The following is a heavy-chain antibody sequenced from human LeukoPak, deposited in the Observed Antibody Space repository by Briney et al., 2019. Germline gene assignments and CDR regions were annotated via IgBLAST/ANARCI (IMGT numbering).Heavy chain of an antibody. CDR1: GYTFTDYY. D-gene: IGHD3-10*01. V-gene: IGHV1-2*02. CDR2: INPNSGGT. Sequence: ASVKVSCKASGYTFTDYYLHWVRQAPGRGLEWMGWINPNSGGTKSAQRLQGRVTMTRDTSISTAYMELSSLRSEDTAVYYCARGYGSGSYVWFDPWGQGTLVTVSS. J-gene: IGHJ5*02. CDR3: ARGYGSGSYVWFDP.